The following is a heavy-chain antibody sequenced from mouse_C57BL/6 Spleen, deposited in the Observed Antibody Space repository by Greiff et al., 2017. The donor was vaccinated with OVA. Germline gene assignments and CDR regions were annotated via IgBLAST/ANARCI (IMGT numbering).Heavy chain of an antibody. J-gene: IGHJ4*01. CDR1: GYSITSGYY. Sequence: EVKLQESGPGLVKPSQSLSLTCSVTGYSITSGYYWNWIRQFPGNKLEWMGYISYDGSNNYNPSLKNRISITRDTSKNQFFLKLKSVTTEDTATYYCARDHAMDYWGQGTSVTVSS. CDR2: ISYDGSN. V-gene: IGHV3-6*01. CDR3: ARDHAMDY.